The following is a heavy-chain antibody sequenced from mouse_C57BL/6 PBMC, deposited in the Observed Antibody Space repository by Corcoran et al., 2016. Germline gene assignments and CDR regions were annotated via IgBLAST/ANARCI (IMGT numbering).Heavy chain of an antibody. Sequence: EVQLQQSGPELVKPGASVKISCKASGYTFTDYYMNWVKQSHGKSLEWIGDINPNNGGTSYNQKFKGKATLTVDKSSSTAYMELRSLTSEDSAVYYCARRVHWYFDVWGTGTTVTVSS. CDR2: INPNNGGT. V-gene: IGHV1-26*01. CDR1: GYTFTDYY. CDR3: ARRVHWYFDV. J-gene: IGHJ1*03.